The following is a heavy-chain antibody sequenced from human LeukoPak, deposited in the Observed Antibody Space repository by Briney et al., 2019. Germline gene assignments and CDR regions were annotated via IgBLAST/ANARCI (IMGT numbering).Heavy chain of an antibody. J-gene: IGHJ6*02. V-gene: IGHV4-30-2*01. CDR3: ARAPTPYTVTTGYYYYGMDV. D-gene: IGHD4-17*01. CDR1: GGSISSGGYS. CDR2: IYHSGST. Sequence: NPSQTLSLTCAVSGGSISSGGYSWSWIRQPPGKGLEGIGYIYHSGSTYYNPPLKSRVTISVDRSKNQFSLKLSSVTAADTAVYYCARAPTPYTVTTGYYYYGMDVWGQGTTVTVSS.